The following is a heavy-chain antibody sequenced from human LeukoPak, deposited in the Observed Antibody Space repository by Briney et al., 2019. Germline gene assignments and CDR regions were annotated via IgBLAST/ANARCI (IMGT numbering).Heavy chain of an antibody. J-gene: IGHJ4*02. V-gene: IGHV4-59*08. Sequence: SETLSLTCTVSGGSISSYQWSWIRQPPGKGLGWSGVIYHSGSTNYNPSPKSRVTISPDTSKNQFSLNLRSVTAADTAVYYCARHGLDSRGYYGPAYWGQGTLVTVSS. D-gene: IGHD3-22*01. CDR2: IYHSGST. CDR3: ARHGLDSRGYYGPAY. CDR1: GGSISSYQ.